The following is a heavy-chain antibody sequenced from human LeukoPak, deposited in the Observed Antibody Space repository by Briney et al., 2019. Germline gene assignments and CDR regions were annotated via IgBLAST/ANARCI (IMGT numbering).Heavy chain of an antibody. J-gene: IGHJ3*02. Sequence: GGSLRLSCAASEFTFNIYDMHWVRQAPGKGLEWVAVIWYDGSNKYYADSVKGRFTISRDNSKNTLYLQMNSLRAEDTAVYYCARAATYYYDSSGYYPYAFDIWGQGTMVTVSS. CDR1: EFTFNIYD. D-gene: IGHD3-22*01. CDR3: ARAATYYYDSSGYYPYAFDI. CDR2: IWYDGSNK. V-gene: IGHV3-33*01.